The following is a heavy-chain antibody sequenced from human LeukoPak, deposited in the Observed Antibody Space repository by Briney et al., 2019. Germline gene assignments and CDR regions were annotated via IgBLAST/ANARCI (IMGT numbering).Heavy chain of an antibody. Sequence: GGSLRLSCAASGFSFNNYAMSWVRQAPGKGLEWVSAISGGGDATKYADSVKGRFAISRDNSKNTLSLQMNSLRAEDTAVYYCAKSDCGTIGCKLLNYWGQGTLVTVSS. D-gene: IGHD2-21*01. CDR3: AKSDCGTIGCKLLNY. V-gene: IGHV3-23*01. J-gene: IGHJ4*02. CDR2: ISGGGDAT. CDR1: GFSFNNYA.